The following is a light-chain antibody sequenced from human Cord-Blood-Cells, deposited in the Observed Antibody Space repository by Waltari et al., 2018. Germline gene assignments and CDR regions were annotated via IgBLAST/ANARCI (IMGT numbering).Light chain of an antibody. V-gene: IGKV1-39*01. CDR2: AAS. CDR1: QSISSY. Sequence: IQMTQSPSSLSDSVGDRVSITCRSSQSISSYLNWYQQKPGKAPKLLIYAASSLQSGVPSRFSGSGSGTDFTLTISSLQPEDFATYYCQQSYSTPRTFGQGTKLEIK. J-gene: IGKJ2*01. CDR3: QQSYSTPRT.